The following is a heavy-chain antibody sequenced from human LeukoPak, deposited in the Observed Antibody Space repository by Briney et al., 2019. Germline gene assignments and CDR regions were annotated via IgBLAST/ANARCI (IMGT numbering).Heavy chain of an antibody. Sequence: GGSLRLSCAASGFTFSNYWMHWVRRAPGKGLVWVSRIKGDGSHTVYADSVKGRFTISRDNAKNTLFLQMNSLRAEDTAVYYCANYRIQLWQRNDAFDIWGQGTMVTVSS. V-gene: IGHV3-74*01. D-gene: IGHD5-18*01. CDR3: ANYRIQLWQRNDAFDI. CDR1: GFTFSNYW. CDR2: IKGDGSHT. J-gene: IGHJ3*02.